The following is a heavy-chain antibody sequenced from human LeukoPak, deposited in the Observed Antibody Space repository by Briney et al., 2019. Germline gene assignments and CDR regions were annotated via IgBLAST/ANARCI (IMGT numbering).Heavy chain of an antibody. J-gene: IGHJ5*02. D-gene: IGHD3-10*01. CDR1: GFTFSSYA. CDR2: ISGSGGST. V-gene: IGHV3-23*01. CDR3: AKDGGYGSGSYYSNNWFDP. Sequence: GGSLRLSCAASGFTFSSYAMSWVRQAPGKGLEWVSAISGSGGSTYYADSVKGRVTISRDNSKNTLYLQMNSLRAEDTAVYYCAKDGGYGSGSYYSNNWFDPWGQGTLVTVSS.